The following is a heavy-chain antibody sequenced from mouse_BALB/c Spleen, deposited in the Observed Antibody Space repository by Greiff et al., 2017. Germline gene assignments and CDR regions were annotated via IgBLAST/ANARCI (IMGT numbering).Heavy chain of an antibody. V-gene: IGHV5-6*01. Sequence: EVQVVESGGDLVKPGGSLKLSCAASGFTFSSYGMSWVRQTPDKRLEWVATISSGGSYTYYPDSVKGRFTISRDNAKNTLYLQMSSLKSEDTAMYYCARLGDSHWCFDVWGAGTTVTVSS. CDR3: ARLGDSHWCFDV. J-gene: IGHJ1*01. CDR1: GFTFSSYG. CDR2: ISSGGSYT.